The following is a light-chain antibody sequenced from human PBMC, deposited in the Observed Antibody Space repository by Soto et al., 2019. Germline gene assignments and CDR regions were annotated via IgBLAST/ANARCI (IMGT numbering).Light chain of an antibody. J-gene: IGLJ2*01. Sequence: QSALTQPASVSGSPGQSITISCTGTSIDVGAYDFVSWYQHSPGKAPKLLTFDVTHRPPGISDRFSGSKSANTASLTISGIQAADEAFYYCSSYTTMSTLVFGGGTKLTVL. CDR3: SSYTTMSTLV. CDR1: SIDVGAYDF. CDR2: DVT. V-gene: IGLV2-14*01.